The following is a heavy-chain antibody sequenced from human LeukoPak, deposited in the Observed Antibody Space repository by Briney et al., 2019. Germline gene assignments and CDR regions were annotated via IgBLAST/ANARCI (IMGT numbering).Heavy chain of an antibody. D-gene: IGHD3-10*01. J-gene: IGHJ4*02. CDR3: ARGGFRAYYCDS. CDR1: GFTFSSYW. V-gene: IGHV3-74*01. Sequence: GGSLRLSCAASGFTFSSYWMHWVRQAPGKGLVWVSRINSDGSITNYADSEKGRFTISRDNAKNTLYLQMNSLRAEDTAVYYCARGGFRAYYCDSWGQGTLVTVSS. CDR2: INSDGSIT.